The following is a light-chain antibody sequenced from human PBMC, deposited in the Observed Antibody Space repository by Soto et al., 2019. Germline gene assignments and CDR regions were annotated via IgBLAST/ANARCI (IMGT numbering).Light chain of an antibody. V-gene: IGLV2-23*02. CDR2: EVS. CDR1: SSDIGSYNL. CDR3: CSHAGSSVV. J-gene: IGLJ2*01. Sequence: QSALTQPASVAGSPGQSITISCTGTSSDIGSYNLVSWYQQYPGKVPKLLISEVSKRPSGVSNRFSGSKSGNTASLTISGLQTEDEADYYCCSHAGSSVVFGGGTKLPV.